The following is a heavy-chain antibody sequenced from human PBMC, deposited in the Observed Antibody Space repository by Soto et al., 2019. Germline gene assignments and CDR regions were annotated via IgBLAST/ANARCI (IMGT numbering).Heavy chain of an antibody. CDR3: ARDFITGTGFDY. J-gene: IGHJ4*02. Sequence: GGSLRLSCAASGFTFSSYAMHWVRQAPGKGLEWVAVISYDGSNKYYADSVKGRFTISRDNSKNTLYLQMNSLRAEDKAVYYCARDFITGTGFDYWGQGTLVTVSS. CDR2: ISYDGSNK. V-gene: IGHV3-30-3*01. D-gene: IGHD1-20*01. CDR1: GFTFSSYA.